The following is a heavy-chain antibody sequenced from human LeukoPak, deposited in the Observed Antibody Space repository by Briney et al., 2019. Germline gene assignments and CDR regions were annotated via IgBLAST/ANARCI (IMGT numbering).Heavy chain of an antibody. CDR2: ISAYNGNT. J-gene: IGHJ3*02. V-gene: IGHV1-18*01. D-gene: IGHD3-10*01. Sequence: ASVKVSCKAFGYTFTSYGISWVRQAPGQGLEWMGWISAYNGNTNYAQKLQGRVTMTTDTSTSTAYMELRSLRSDDTAVYYCARQAPNSGSNAFDIWGQGTMVTVSS. CDR1: GYTFTSYG. CDR3: ARQAPNSGSNAFDI.